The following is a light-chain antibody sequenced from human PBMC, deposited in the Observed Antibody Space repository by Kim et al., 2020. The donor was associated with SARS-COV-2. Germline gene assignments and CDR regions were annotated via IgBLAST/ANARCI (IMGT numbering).Light chain of an antibody. CDR2: GAS. J-gene: IGKJ5*01. CDR3: LKHNNYPIT. CDR1: QDIRND. V-gene: IGKV1-17*01. Sequence: ASVGERVTITCRESQDIRNDLGWYQQNPGRAPKRLIYGASSLQSGVPSRFSGSGAGTEFTLTSSSLQPEDFATYFCLKHNNYPITFGQGTRLEIK.